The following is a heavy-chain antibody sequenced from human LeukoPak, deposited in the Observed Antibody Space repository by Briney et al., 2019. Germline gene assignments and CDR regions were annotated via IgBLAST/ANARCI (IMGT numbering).Heavy chain of an antibody. Sequence: GGSLRLSCAASGFTFSSYSMNWVRQAPGKGLEWVSSISSSSSYIYYADSVKGRFTISRDDAKNSLYLQMNSLRAEDTAVYFCARLASYYDMDVWGQGTTVTVSS. J-gene: IGHJ6*02. CDR1: GFTFSSYS. CDR2: ISSSSSYI. CDR3: ARLASYYDMDV. V-gene: IGHV3-21*04.